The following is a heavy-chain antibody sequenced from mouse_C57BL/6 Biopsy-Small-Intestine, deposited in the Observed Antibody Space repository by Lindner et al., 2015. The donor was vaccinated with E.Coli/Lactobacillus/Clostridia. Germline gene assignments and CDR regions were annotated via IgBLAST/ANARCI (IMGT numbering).Heavy chain of an antibody. Sequence: VQLQESGGGLVKPGGSLKLSCAASRFTFSDYGMHWVRQAPEKGLEWVAYISSGSSTIYYADTVKGRFTISRDNAKNTLFLQMTSLRSEDTAMYYCARSSSYDYFDYWGQGTTLTVSS. V-gene: IGHV5-17*01. D-gene: IGHD1-1*01. CDR1: RFTFSDYG. CDR3: ARSSSYDYFDY. J-gene: IGHJ2*01. CDR2: ISSGSSTI.